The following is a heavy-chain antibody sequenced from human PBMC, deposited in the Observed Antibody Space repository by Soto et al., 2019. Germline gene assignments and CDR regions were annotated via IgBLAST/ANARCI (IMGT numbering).Heavy chain of an antibody. Sequence: EVQLVESGGGLVQPGGSLRLSCAASGSTVSSQWMHWVRQVPGKGLVWVSRIKTDGTSIGYADSVKGRFTISRDSAKNTLYLQMNSLRAEDTAVYYCAGSKYSGSHFDHWSQGSLVTVSS. V-gene: IGHV3-74*01. J-gene: IGHJ4*02. CDR1: GSTVSSQW. CDR3: AGSKYSGSHFDH. D-gene: IGHD1-26*01. CDR2: IKTDGTSI.